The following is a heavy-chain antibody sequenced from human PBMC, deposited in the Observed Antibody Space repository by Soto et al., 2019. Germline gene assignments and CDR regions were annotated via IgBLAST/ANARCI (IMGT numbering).Heavy chain of an antibody. V-gene: IGHV1-2*04. J-gene: IGHJ5*02. D-gene: IGHD3-3*01. CDR1: GYTFTGYY. Sequence: QVQLVQSGAEVKKPGASVKVSCKASGYTFTGYYMHWVRQAPGQGLEWMGWINSNSGGTNYAQKLKRWVTRTRDPSISTAYMELSRLRSDDTAVYYCARDRSYYDFWSGYYLNPAITQNWFDPWGQGTLVTVSS. CDR3: ARDRSYYDFWSGYYLNPAITQNWFDP. CDR2: INSNSGGT.